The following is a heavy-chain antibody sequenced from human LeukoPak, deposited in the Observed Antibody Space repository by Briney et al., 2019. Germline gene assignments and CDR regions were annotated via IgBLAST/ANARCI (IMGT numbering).Heavy chain of an antibody. CDR3: ARDYAAYCGGDCYNFDY. CDR2: ISAYNGNT. D-gene: IGHD2-21*02. Sequence: ASVKVSCKASGYTFTSYGISWVRQAPGQGLEWMWWISAYNGNTNYAQKLQGRVTMTTDTSTSTAYMELRSLRSDDTAVYYCARDYAAYCGGDCYNFDYWGQGTLVTVSS. V-gene: IGHV1-18*01. J-gene: IGHJ4*02. CDR1: GYTFTSYG.